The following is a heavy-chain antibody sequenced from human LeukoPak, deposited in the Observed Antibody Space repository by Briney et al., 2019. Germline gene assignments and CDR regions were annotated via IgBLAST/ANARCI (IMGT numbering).Heavy chain of an antibody. D-gene: IGHD3-3*01. CDR1: GGSFSGYY. CDR2: INHSGST. CDR3: ARERGRTIFGVVIAYYYYYMDV. J-gene: IGHJ6*03. V-gene: IGHV4-34*01. Sequence: SETMSLTCAVYGGSFSGYYWSWIRQPPGKGLEWIGEINHSGSTNYNPSLKSRVTISVDTSKNQFSLKLSSVTAADTAVYYCARERGRTIFGVVIAYYYYYMDVWGKGTTVTVSS.